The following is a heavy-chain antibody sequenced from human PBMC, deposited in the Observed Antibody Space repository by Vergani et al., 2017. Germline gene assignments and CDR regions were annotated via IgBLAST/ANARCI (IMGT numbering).Heavy chain of an antibody. D-gene: IGHD3-9*01. V-gene: IGHV4-4*03. CDR1: DGSISSSNW. J-gene: IGHJ6*02. CDR2: IYHSGST. Sequence: QVQLQESGPGLVKPPGTLSLTCAVSDGSISSSNWWSWVRQPPGKGLQWIGEIYHSGSTNYNPSLKSRVTISVDKSKNQFSLKLSSVTAADTAVYYCARALKLRYSPFGDYYYYGMDVWGQGTTVTVSS. CDR3: ARALKLRYSPFGDYYYYGMDV.